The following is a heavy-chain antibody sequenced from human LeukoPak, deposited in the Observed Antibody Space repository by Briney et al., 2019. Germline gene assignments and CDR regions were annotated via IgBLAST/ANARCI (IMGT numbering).Heavy chain of an antibody. D-gene: IGHD6-19*01. CDR3: ARGLVAVAGTNWFDP. Sequence: PSETLSLTCTVSGGSISGYYWSWIRQPPGKGLEWIGYIYYSGSTNYNPSLKSRVTISVDTSKNQFSLKLSSVTAADTAVYYCARGLVAVAGTNWFDPWGQGTLVTVSS. V-gene: IGHV4-59*01. CDR1: GGSISGYY. J-gene: IGHJ5*02. CDR2: IYYSGST.